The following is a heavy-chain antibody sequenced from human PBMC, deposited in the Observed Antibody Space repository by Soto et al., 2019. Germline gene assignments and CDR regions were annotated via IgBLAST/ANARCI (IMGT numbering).Heavy chain of an antibody. Sequence: GGSLRLSCAASGFTFTRYSMNWVRQAPGKGLEWVSSISSTTNYIYYADSMKGRFTVSRDNAKNSVYLEMNSLSAEDTAVYYCARDRGGKSLRGDYDYWGQGTLVTVSS. D-gene: IGHD4-17*01. CDR1: GFTFTRYS. J-gene: IGHJ4*02. V-gene: IGHV3-21*04. CDR3: ARDRGGKSLRGDYDY. CDR2: ISSTTNYI.